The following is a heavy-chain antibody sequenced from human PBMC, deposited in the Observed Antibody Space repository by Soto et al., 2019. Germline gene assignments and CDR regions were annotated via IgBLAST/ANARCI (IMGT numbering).Heavy chain of an antibody. D-gene: IGHD4-4*01. CDR3: ARHSYSNPTSVWPYYYYMDV. Sequence: EVQLVESGGGLVQPGGSLRLSCAASGFTFSSYWMSWVRQAPGKGLEWVANIKQDGSEKYYVDSVKGRFTISRDNAKNSLYLQMNSLRAEDTAVCYCARHSYSNPTSVWPYYYYMDVWGKGTTVTVSS. J-gene: IGHJ6*03. CDR2: IKQDGSEK. CDR1: GFTFSSYW. V-gene: IGHV3-7*01.